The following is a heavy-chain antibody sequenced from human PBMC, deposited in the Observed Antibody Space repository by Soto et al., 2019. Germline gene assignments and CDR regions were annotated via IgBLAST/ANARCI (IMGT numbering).Heavy chain of an antibody. J-gene: IGHJ6*02. CDR2: LNEDGSEK. Sequence: EVQVVESGGGLVQPGGSLRLSCAASGFPFSIYWMSWVRQAPGKGLEWVANLNEDGSEKYYVDSVKGRFTISRDNAKNSLYLQMNSRRADDTAVYYCASAWGIVHGYGVDVWGQGTTVTVSS. V-gene: IGHV3-7*01. D-gene: IGHD1-26*01. CDR1: GFPFSIYW. CDR3: ASAWGIVHGYGVDV.